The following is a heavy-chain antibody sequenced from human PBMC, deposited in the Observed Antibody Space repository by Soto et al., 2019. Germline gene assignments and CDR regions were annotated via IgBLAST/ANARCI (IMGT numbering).Heavy chain of an antibody. CDR3: ARGSIQALWFGESPSYYYYGMDV. D-gene: IGHD3-10*01. CDR1: GGSISSGGYY. J-gene: IGHJ6*02. Sequence: NPSETLSLTCTVSGGSISSGGYYWSWIRQHPGKGLEWIGYTYYSGSTYYNPSLKSRVTISVDTSKNQFSLKLSSVTAADTAVYYCARGSIQALWFGESPSYYYYGMDVWGQGTTVTVSS. CDR2: TYYSGST. V-gene: IGHV4-31*03.